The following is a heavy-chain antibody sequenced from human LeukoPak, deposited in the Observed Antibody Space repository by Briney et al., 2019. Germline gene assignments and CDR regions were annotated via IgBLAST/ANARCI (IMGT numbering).Heavy chain of an antibody. J-gene: IGHJ5*02. CDR3: ARKRGATKSWFDP. V-gene: IGHV4-59*08. CDR1: GGSISSYY. Sequence: SETLSLTCTVSGGSISSYYWSWIRQPPGKGLEWIGYIYYSGSTNYNPSLKSRVTISVDTSKNQFSLKLSSVTAADTAVYYCARKRGATKSWFDPWGQGTLVTVSS. D-gene: IGHD1-26*01. CDR2: IYYSGST.